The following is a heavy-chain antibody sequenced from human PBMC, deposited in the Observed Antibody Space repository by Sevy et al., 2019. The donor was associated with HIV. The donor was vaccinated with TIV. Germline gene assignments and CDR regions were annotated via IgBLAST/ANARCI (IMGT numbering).Heavy chain of an antibody. V-gene: IGHV3-53*01. D-gene: IGHD5-18*01. Sequence: GGSLRLSCAASGFTVSSNYMSWVRQAPGKGLEWVSVIYSGGSTYYADSVKGRFTISRDNSKNTLYFQMNSLRAEDTAVYYCASRIQLWSPFDYWGQGTLVTVSS. CDR2: IYSGGST. CDR3: ASRIQLWSPFDY. J-gene: IGHJ4*02. CDR1: GFTVSSNY.